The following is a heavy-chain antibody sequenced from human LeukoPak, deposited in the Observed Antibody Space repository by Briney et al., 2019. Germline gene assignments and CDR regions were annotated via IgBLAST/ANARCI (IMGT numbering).Heavy chain of an antibody. V-gene: IGHV4-61*02. Sequence: SETLSLTCTVSGASISSGTYCWIWIRQPAGKALEWIGRIYASGSTNYNSSLKSRVTISVDTSQNQFSLRLSSVTAADTAVYYCARDIGSRWYAVWYDPWGQGTLVTVSS. CDR2: IYASGST. CDR1: GASISSGTYC. J-gene: IGHJ5*02. D-gene: IGHD6-13*01. CDR3: ARDIGSRWYAVWYDP.